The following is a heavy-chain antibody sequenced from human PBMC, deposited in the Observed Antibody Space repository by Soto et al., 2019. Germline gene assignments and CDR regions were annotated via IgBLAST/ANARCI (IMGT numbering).Heavy chain of an antibody. D-gene: IGHD6-19*01. CDR2: IDPSDSYT. CDR3: VRHGGIAVAGYAFDI. J-gene: IGHJ3*02. CDR1: GYSFTSYW. V-gene: IGHV5-10-1*01. Sequence: PGESLTISCKGSGYSFTSYWISWVRQMHGKGLEWMGRIDPSDSYTNYSPSFQDHATTSADKSISTAYLQWSSLKALDTAVYYCVRHGGIAVAGYAFDIWGQGTMVTVSS.